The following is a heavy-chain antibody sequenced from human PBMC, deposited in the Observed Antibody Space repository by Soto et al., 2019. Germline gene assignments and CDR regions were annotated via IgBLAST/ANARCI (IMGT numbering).Heavy chain of an antibody. D-gene: IGHD3-9*01. CDR3: TKTGTLLTGNNWFDR. CDR1: GFTFSSYA. V-gene: IGHV3-23*01. CDR2: ISVDGRRT. J-gene: IGHJ5*02. Sequence: EVHLLESGGGLVQPGGSLGLSCAASGFTFSSYAMTWVRQAPGKGLEWVSGISVDGRRTYYADSVKGRFTISRDNSENTLYLQMNSLRADDTAVYYCTKTGTLLTGNNWFDRWGQGTLVTVSS.